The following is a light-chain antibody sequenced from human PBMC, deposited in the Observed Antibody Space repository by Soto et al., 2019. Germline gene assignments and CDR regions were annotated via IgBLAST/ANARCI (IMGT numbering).Light chain of an antibody. CDR3: QKYNNASWM. V-gene: IGKV1-27*01. CDR2: AAS. J-gene: IGKJ1*01. Sequence: DIQMTQYPSSLSASIGDRVTITCRASQGISNSLAWYQQKPGKVPKLLIYAASTLQSGVPSRFSGTGSGTDFTLTISGLQPEDAPNYYCQKYNNASWMFGEVTKVEIK. CDR1: QGISNS.